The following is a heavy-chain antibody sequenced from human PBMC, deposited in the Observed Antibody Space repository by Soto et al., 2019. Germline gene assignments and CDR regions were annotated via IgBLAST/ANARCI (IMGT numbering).Heavy chain of an antibody. CDR2: ISGSSSHM. CDR3: AKYTHYSDRSAYHPPYCYDF. D-gene: IGHD3-22*01. CDR1: GFIFSEYS. Sequence: PVGSLRLSGKASGFIFSEYSMSWVRQAPGKGLEWVSSISGSSSHMYYADSLKGRFTISRDNAKNSLYLQMSGLRAEDAAVYFCAKYTHYSDRSAYHPPYCYDFWGQGILVTVSS. J-gene: IGHJ4*02. V-gene: IGHV3-21*01.